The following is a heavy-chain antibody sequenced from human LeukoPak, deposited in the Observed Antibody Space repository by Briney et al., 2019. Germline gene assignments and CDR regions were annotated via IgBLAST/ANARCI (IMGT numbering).Heavy chain of an antibody. Sequence: GASVKVSCKASGYTFTSYDINWVRQATGQGLEWMGWMNPNSGNTGYAQKFQGRVTMTRNTSISTAYMELSSLRSEDTAVYYCASSLGTVTQALDYWGQGTLVTVSS. CDR2: MNPNSGNT. V-gene: IGHV1-8*01. CDR3: ASSLGTVTQALDY. J-gene: IGHJ4*02. D-gene: IGHD4-17*01. CDR1: GYTFTSYD.